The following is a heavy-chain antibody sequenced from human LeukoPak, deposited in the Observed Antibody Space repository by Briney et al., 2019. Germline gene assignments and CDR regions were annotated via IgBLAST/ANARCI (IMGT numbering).Heavy chain of an antibody. V-gene: IGHV1-69*04. CDR3: ATVLLTGAPRFDY. CDR2: IIPILGIA. D-gene: IGHD7-27*01. CDR1: GGTFSSYA. Sequence: GSSVKVSCKASGGTFSSYAISWVRQAPGQGLEWMGRIIPILGIAHYAQKFQGRVTMTEDTSTDTAYMELSSLRSEDTAVYYCATVLLTGAPRFDYWGQGTLVTVSS. J-gene: IGHJ4*02.